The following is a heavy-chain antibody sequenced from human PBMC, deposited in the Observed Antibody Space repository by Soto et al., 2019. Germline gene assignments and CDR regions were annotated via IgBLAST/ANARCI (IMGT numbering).Heavy chain of an antibody. D-gene: IGHD6-19*01. Sequence: QLQLQESGPGLVKPSDTLSLTCIVSGGSISSSSYFWGLIRQPPGKGLEWIGSIYHSGSTSDNPSLRIRVTISVDTPKDLSALKLSSVTGAATAVYFCARQAGYGSERRWFDPWGQGTLDTV. CDR3: ARQAGYGSERRWFDP. J-gene: IGHJ5*02. CDR2: IYHSGST. CDR1: GGSISSSSYF. V-gene: IGHV4-39*01.